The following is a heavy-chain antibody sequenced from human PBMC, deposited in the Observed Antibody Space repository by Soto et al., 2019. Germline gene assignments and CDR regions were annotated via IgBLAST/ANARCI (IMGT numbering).Heavy chain of an antibody. J-gene: IGHJ3*02. Sequence: EVQLLESGGNLVQPAGSLRLSCAASGFTFSSYAMTWVRQAPGKGLEWVSLISGSGGSSHYVDSVKGRFTISRDNSKNTVYLQMNSLRAEDTAVYYCAKVGVGGTYDAFDIWGQGTMVTVSS. V-gene: IGHV3-23*01. CDR2: ISGSGGSS. CDR1: GFTFSSYA. CDR3: AKVGVGGTYDAFDI. D-gene: IGHD1-26*01.